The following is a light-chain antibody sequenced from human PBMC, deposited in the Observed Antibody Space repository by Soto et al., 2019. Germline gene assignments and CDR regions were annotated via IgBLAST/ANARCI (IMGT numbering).Light chain of an antibody. CDR1: TSDIGANNF. CDR3: NAYTNTGARV. Sequence: QSALTQPASVSGSPGQSITISCAGITSDIGANNFVSWYQQRPGKAPKVIIYEVSNRPSGVSYRFSGSKSGNTASLTISGLQAEDEALYSCNAYTNTGARVFGTGTKLTVL. CDR2: EVS. V-gene: IGLV2-14*01. J-gene: IGLJ1*01.